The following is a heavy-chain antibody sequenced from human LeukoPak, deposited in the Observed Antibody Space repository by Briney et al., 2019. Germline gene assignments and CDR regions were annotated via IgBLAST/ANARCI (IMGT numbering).Heavy chain of an antibody. V-gene: IGHV1-2*06. CDR2: INPNSGGT. J-gene: IGHJ4*02. CDR1: GYTFTGYY. Sequence: ASVKVSCKASGYTFTGYYMHWVRQAPGQGLEWMGRINPNSGGTNYAQKFQGRVTMTRDTPISTAYMELSRLRSDDTAVYYCAVVFLEWLLPFDYWGQGTLVTVSS. CDR3: AVVFLEWLLPFDY. D-gene: IGHD3-3*01.